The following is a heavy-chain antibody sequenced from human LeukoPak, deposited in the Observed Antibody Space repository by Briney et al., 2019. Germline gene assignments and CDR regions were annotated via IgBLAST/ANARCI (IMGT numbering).Heavy chain of an antibody. D-gene: IGHD1-26*01. Sequence: GGSLRLSCAASGFPFSSYAMSGVRQAPGKGLEWVSVISGRDVSTYYADSVKGRFTSSRDNSKNTLYLQMNSLRAEDTAVYYCAKDYAHRVIEVGATVYYFDYWGQGTLVTVSS. CDR3: AKDYAHRVIEVGATVYYFDY. CDR1: GFPFSSYA. J-gene: IGHJ4*02. CDR2: ISGRDVST. V-gene: IGHV3-23*01.